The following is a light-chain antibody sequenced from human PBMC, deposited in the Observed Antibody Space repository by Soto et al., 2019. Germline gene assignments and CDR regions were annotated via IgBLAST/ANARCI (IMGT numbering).Light chain of an antibody. CDR2: LAS. V-gene: IGKV3-20*01. J-gene: IGKJ5*01. CDR1: QSVMSNY. CDR3: QQYGSSSYT. Sequence: EIVMTQSPATLSVSPGERATLSCRASQSVMSNYLVWFQQKPGQAPRLVIYLASNRATGIPDRFSASGSGTDFTLTISGLEPEDFAVYYCQQYGSSSYTFGQGTRLEIK.